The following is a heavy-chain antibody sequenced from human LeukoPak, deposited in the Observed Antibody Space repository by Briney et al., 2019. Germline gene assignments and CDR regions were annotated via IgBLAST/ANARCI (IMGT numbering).Heavy chain of an antibody. CDR3: ARGRNYDILTGYISPIDY. Sequence: GGSLRLSCAASGFTVSSNYMSWVRQAPGKGLEWVSVIYSGGATYYTDSVKGRFTISRDNSKNTLYLQMNNLRAEDTAVYYCARGRNYDILTGYISPIDYWGQGTLVTVSS. CDR2: IYSGGAT. D-gene: IGHD3-9*01. J-gene: IGHJ4*02. CDR1: GFTVSSNY. V-gene: IGHV3-53*01.